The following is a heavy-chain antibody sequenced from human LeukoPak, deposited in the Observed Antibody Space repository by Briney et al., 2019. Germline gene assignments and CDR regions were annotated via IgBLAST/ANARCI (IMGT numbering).Heavy chain of an antibody. J-gene: IGHJ4*02. CDR1: GFTFSSYA. V-gene: IGHV3-30-3*01. Sequence: GRSLRLSCAASGFTFSSYALHWVRQAPGKGLEWVAVISYDGYNRYYADSVKGRFTISRDNSKNTLYLQMNSLRAEDTAVYYCARPRTIAAAGIFGAFDYWGQGTLVTVSS. CDR3: ARPRTIAAAGIFGAFDY. CDR2: ISYDGYNR. D-gene: IGHD6-13*01.